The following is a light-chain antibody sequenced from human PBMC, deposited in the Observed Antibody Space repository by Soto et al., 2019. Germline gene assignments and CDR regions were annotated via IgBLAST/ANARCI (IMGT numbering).Light chain of an antibody. CDR2: KVS. CDR3: MQGTHWPIA. Sequence: DAVMTQSPLSLPFTLGHPASISCRSSQILLYSDGNSYVNWFLQRPGQSPRRLIYKVSNRDSGVPDRFSGSGAGTDFTLRISRVEAEDVGVYYCMQGTHWPIAFGQGTRLEIK. J-gene: IGKJ5*01. V-gene: IGKV2-30*01. CDR1: QILLYSDGNSY.